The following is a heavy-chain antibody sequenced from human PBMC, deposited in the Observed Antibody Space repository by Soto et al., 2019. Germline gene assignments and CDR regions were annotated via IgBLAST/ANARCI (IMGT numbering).Heavy chain of an antibody. Sequence: QITLKESGPTLVKPTETLTLTCSVSGFSLSTSGRTLGWIRQPPGKAPEWLALGGQYSPSLQSRVTFTKDTFKLRVDLTFTDMDPADTATYYCTLRQDSSRGPIYWGQGILVTVSS. CDR1: GFSLSTSGRT. J-gene: IGHJ4*02. CDR3: TLRQDSSRGPIY. CDR2: GG. D-gene: IGHD6-13*01. V-gene: IGHV2-5*01.